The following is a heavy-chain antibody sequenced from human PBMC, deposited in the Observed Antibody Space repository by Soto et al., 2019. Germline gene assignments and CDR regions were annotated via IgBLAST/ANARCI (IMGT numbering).Heavy chain of an antibody. CDR3: ARHRAYCGGDCLFYYYYGMDV. D-gene: IGHD2-21*02. V-gene: IGHV3-21*01. CDR1: GFTFSSYG. CDR2: ISSSSSYI. Sequence: GGSLRLSCAASGFTFSSYGMNWVRQAPGKGLEWVSSISSSSSYIYYADSVKGRFTISRDNAKNSLYLQMNSLRAEDTAVYYCARHRAYCGGDCLFYYYYGMDVWGQGTTVTVSS. J-gene: IGHJ6*02.